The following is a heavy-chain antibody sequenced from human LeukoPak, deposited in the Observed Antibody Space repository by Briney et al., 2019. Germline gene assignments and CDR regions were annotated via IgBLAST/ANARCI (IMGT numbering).Heavy chain of an antibody. Sequence: GESLKISCQGAGYSFTSYWIAWVRQLPGKGLEWMGIIYPHDSDTRYSPSFQGQVTISADKSISTAYLQWSSLKASDTAMYYCARPSEEGASGYYYGLDVWGQGTTVTVSS. CDR2: IYPHDSDT. J-gene: IGHJ6*02. V-gene: IGHV5-51*01. CDR1: GYSFTSYW. D-gene: IGHD1-26*01. CDR3: ARPSEEGASGYYYGLDV.